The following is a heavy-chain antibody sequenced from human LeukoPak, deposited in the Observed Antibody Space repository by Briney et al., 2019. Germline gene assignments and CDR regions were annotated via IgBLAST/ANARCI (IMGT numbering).Heavy chain of an antibody. CDR1: GGSISSGDYY. V-gene: IGHV4-30-4*01. D-gene: IGHD3-3*01. CDR2: IYYSGST. Sequence: SQTLSLTCTVSGGSISSGDYYWSWIRQPPGKGLEWIGYIYYSGSTYYNPSLKSRVTISVDTSKNQFSLKLSSVTAADTAVYYCARADKGELRFLELAFDIWGQGTMVTVSS. CDR3: ARADKGELRFLELAFDI. J-gene: IGHJ3*02.